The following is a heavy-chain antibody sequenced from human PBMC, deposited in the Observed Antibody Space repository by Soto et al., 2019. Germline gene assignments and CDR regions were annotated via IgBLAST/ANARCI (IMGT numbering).Heavy chain of an antibody. CDR1: GFTVSSNY. CDR3: ARDWGVLWFGEYGMDV. J-gene: IGHJ6*02. V-gene: IGHV3-66*01. Sequence: EVQLVESGGGLVQPGGSLRLSCAASGFTVSSNYMSWVRQAPGKGLEWVSVIYSGGSTYYADSVKGRFTISRDNSKXXLYLQMNSLRAEDTAVYYCARDWGVLWFGEYGMDVWGQGTTVTVSS. D-gene: IGHD3-10*01. CDR2: IYSGGST.